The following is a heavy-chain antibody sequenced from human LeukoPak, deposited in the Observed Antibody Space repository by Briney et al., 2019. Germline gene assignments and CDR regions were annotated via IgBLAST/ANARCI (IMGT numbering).Heavy chain of an antibody. CDR1: GFTFSSYA. J-gene: IGHJ4*02. D-gene: IGHD6-13*01. CDR2: ISYDGSNK. CDR3: ASADSSSWYRFDY. Sequence: GGSLRLSCAASGFTFSSYAMHWVRQAPGKGLEWVAVISYDGSNKYYADSVKGRFTISRDNSKNTLYLQMNSLRAEDTAVYYCASADSSSWYRFDYWGQETLVTVSS. V-gene: IGHV3-30-3*01.